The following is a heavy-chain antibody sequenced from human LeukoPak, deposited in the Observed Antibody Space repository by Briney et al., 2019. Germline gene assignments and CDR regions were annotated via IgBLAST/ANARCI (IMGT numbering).Heavy chain of an antibody. CDR3: ARGLAFDY. V-gene: IGHV4-30-2*01. CDR1: GGAISRCAYY. Sequence: SHTLSHTYAVPGGAISRCAYYYSWIPQPPRQGLEWIGYIYHSGSTYYNPSLKSRVTISVDRSKNQFSLKLSSVTAADTAVYYCARGLAFDYWGQGTLVTVSS. J-gene: IGHJ4*02. CDR2: IYHSGST. D-gene: IGHD6-13*01.